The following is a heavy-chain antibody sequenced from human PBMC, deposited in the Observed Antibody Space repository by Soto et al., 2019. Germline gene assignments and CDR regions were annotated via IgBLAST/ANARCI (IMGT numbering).Heavy chain of an antibody. CDR1: GGSISSSSYY. CDR3: AKEKGPSSGWYLPFQH. D-gene: IGHD6-19*01. J-gene: IGHJ1*01. V-gene: IGHV4-39*02. Sequence: QLQLQESGPGLVKPSETLSLTCTVSGGSISSSSYYWGWIRQPPGKGLEWIGSIYYSGSTYYNPSLKSRVTISVDTSKNQFSLKLSSVTAADTAVYYCAKEKGPSSGWYLPFQHWGQGTLVTVSS. CDR2: IYYSGST.